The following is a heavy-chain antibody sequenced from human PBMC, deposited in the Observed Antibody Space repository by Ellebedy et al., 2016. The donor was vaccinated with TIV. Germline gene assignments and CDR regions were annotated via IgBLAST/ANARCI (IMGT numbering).Heavy chain of an antibody. J-gene: IGHJ4*02. CDR2: ISAYNGNT. D-gene: IGHD6-13*01. CDR1: GYTFTSYG. Sequence: ASVKVSXXASGYTFTSYGISWVRQAPGQGLEWMGWISAYNGNTNYAQKLQGRVTMTTDTSTSTAYMELRSLRSDDTAVYYCARVQQQLELTDYWGQGTLVTVSS. CDR3: ARVQQQLELTDY. V-gene: IGHV1-18*01.